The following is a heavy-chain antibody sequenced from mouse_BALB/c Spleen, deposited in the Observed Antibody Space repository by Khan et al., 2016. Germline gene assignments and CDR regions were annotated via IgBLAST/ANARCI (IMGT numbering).Heavy chain of an antibody. V-gene: IGHV1-7*01. CDR1: GYTFTTYW. CDR2: INPNTGYT. D-gene: IGHD1-2*01. CDR3: APYGGDFDV. J-gene: IGHJ1*03. Sequence: QVQLKQSGADLAKPGASVKMSCKASGYTFTTYWIHWVKQRPGQGLEWIGYINPNTGYTEYNQKFKDKATLTSDKSSNTAYMQLNSLTSEDSAVYYCAPYGGDFDVWGTGTTVTVSS.